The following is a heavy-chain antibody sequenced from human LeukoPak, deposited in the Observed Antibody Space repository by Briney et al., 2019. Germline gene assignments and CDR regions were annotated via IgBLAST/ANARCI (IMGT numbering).Heavy chain of an antibody. Sequence: ASVKVSCKASGYTFTSYYMHWVRQAPGQGLEWMGIINPSGGSTSYAQKFQGRVTMTRDTSTSTAYMELRSLRSDDTAVYYCAVRRSIAAQNWFDPWGQGTLVTVSS. CDR3: AVRRSIAAQNWFDP. CDR1: GYTFTSYY. V-gene: IGHV1-46*01. J-gene: IGHJ5*02. D-gene: IGHD6-13*01. CDR2: INPSGGST.